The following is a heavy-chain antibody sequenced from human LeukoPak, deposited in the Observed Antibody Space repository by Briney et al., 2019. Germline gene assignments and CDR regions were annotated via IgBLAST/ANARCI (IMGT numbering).Heavy chain of an antibody. D-gene: IGHD4-17*01. Sequence: GGSLRLSCAASGFTFSSYSMNWVRQAPGKGLEWVSYISSSSSTIYYADSVKGRFTISRDNAKNSLYLQMNNLRAEDTAVYYCARMTTVRYFDYWGQGTLVTVSS. CDR2: ISSSSSTI. J-gene: IGHJ4*02. V-gene: IGHV3-48*01. CDR1: GFTFSSYS. CDR3: ARMTTVRYFDY.